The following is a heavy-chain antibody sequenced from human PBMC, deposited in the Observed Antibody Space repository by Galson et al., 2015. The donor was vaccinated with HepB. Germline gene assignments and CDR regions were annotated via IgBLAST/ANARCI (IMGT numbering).Heavy chain of an antibody. CDR1: GYTFTSYV. D-gene: IGHD6-25*01. Sequence: SVKVSCKASGYTFTSYVITWARQAPGQGLEWMGRISTSNGDTKDAQTLQGRVTMTTDTSTSTAYLELRSLQSDDTAVYYCARGSSGADYWGQGSLVTVSS. J-gene: IGHJ4*02. CDR2: ISTSNGDT. CDR3: ARGSSGADY. V-gene: IGHV1-18*01.